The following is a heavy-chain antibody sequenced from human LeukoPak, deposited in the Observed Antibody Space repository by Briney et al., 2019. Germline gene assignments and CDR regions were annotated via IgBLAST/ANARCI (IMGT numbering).Heavy chain of an antibody. CDR3: ARDGSGSYYLTNFDY. CDR2: INPSGGST. D-gene: IGHD3-10*01. CDR1: GYTFTSYY. V-gene: IGHV1-46*01. J-gene: IGHJ4*02. Sequence: ASVKVSCKAFGYTFTSYYMHWVRQAPGQGLEWMGIINPSGGSTSYAQKFQGRVTMTRDMSTSTDYMELSSLRSEDTAVYYCARDGSGSYYLTNFDYWGQGTLVTVSS.